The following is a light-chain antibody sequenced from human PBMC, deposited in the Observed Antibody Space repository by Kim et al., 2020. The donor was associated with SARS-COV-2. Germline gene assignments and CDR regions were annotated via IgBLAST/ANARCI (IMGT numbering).Light chain of an antibody. Sequence: SYELTQPPSVSVAPGKTARITCGGNKIGSKSAHWYQQKPGQAPVLVIYYDSDRPSGIPERFSGSNSGNTATLTISRVEARDEADYYCQVWDSSSDHLVFGGGTQLTVL. CDR2: YDS. V-gene: IGLV3-21*01. CDR3: QVWDSSSDHLV. J-gene: IGLJ3*02. CDR1: KIGSKS.